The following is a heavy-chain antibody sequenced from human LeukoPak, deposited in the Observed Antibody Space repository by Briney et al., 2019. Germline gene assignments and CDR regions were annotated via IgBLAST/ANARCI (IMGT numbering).Heavy chain of an antibody. CDR2: LSASGGST. D-gene: IGHD6-13*01. V-gene: IGHV3-23*01. CDR3: GKDQNVAAAGFPYDY. J-gene: IGHJ4*02. Sequence: GGSLRLSCAASGFTLSSYGMSWVRQAPGKGLAWVSSLSASGGSTYYADSVKGRFTVSRDSSKNTLYLQMNSLRAEDTAVYYCGKDQNVAAAGFPYDYWGQGTLVTVSS. CDR1: GFTLSSYG.